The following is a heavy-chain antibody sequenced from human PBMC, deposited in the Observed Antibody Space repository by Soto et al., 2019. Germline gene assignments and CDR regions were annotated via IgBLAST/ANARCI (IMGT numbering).Heavy chain of an antibody. CDR2: VKSKTHGGTT. Sequence: PGGSLRLSCSASGFTFSNAWINRVRQAPGKGLEWVGRVKSKTHGGTTDFAASVKGRFAISRDDSISMAFMRMNSLKIEDTAVYYCSTDSCITVPPVRLDYRGHGTLVTVSS. CDR3: STDSCITVPPVRLDY. J-gene: IGHJ4*01. D-gene: IGHD2-2*01. V-gene: IGHV3-15*07. CDR1: GFTFSNAW.